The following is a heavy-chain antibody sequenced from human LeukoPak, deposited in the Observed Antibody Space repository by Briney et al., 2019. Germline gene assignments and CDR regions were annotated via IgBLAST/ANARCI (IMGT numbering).Heavy chain of an antibody. V-gene: IGHV3-23*01. J-gene: IGHJ4*02. CDR2: ISGSGGST. CDR3: AKGSGWLQLKYYFDY. Sequence: GGSLRLSCAASGFTFSSYAMSWVRQAPGKGLEWVSAISGSGGSTYYADSVKGRFTISRDNSKNTLYLQMNSLRAEDTAVYYCAKGSGWLQLKYYFDYWGQGTLVTVSS. D-gene: IGHD5-24*01. CDR1: GFTFSSYA.